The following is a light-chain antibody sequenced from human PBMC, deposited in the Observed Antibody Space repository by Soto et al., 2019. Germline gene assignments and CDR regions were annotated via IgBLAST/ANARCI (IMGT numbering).Light chain of an antibody. J-gene: IGLJ2*01. CDR3: TSDTSSTTLV. CDR1: ISDVGSYNY. V-gene: IGLV2-14*01. CDR2: EVS. Sequence: SVLTQPASVSGSPGQSITISCTGTISDVGSYNYVSWYQRHQGKAPKLMIYEVSYRPSGVSSRFSGSKSGNTASLTISGLQDEDEADYYCTSDTSSTTLVFGGGTKQTVL.